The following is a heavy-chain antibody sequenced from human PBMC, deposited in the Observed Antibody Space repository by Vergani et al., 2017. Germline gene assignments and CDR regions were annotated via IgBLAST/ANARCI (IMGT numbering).Heavy chain of an antibody. CDR1: GFTFSSYS. CDR2: ISSSSSYI. J-gene: IGHJ6*04. V-gene: IGHV3-21*01. CDR3: ARDRYYLCSWWYPYCYCYGLVV. D-gene: IGHD2-15*01. Sequence: EVQLVESGGGLVKRGGSLRLSCAASGFTFSSYSMNWVRQAPGKGLEWVSSISSSSSYIHYSDSLKGRFTISRDNAKSSLYLQLNSLRAEDTGVYYCARDRYYLCSWWYPYCYCYGLVVWRERTEVTVSS.